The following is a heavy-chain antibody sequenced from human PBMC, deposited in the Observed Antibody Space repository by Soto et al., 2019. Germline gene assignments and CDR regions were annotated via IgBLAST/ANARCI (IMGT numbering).Heavy chain of an antibody. Sequence: PSETLSLTCTVSGGSISSYQWSWIRPPAGEGLGWIGRIYTRGSTNYNPALKSRATMSVDTSKKQFSLKLSSVTAADTAVYYCAGDGSWSSGMDVWGQGTTVT. D-gene: IGHD6-13*01. CDR1: GGSISSYQ. J-gene: IGHJ6*02. CDR2: IYTRGST. V-gene: IGHV4-4*07. CDR3: AGDGSWSSGMDV.